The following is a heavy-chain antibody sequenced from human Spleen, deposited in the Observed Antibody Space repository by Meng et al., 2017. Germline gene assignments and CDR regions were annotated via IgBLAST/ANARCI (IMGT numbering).Heavy chain of an antibody. CDR2: ISGSGGST. CDR1: GFTFSTYA. CDR3: AKLGIRTGTFDY. D-gene: IGHD7-27*01. J-gene: IGHJ4*02. V-gene: IGHV3-23*04. Sequence: EVQLVASGGGLVQPGGSLRLSCAASGFTFSTYAMHWVRQAPGKGLEWLSAISGSGGSTYYADSVKGRFTISRDNSKNTLYLQMNSLRAEDTAVYYCAKLGIRTGTFDYWGQGTLVTVSS.